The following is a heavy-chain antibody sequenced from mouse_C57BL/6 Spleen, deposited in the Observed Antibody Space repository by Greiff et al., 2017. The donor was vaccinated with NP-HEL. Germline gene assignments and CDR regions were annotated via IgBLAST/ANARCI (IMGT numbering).Heavy chain of an antibody. CDR1: GFTFSSYG. D-gene: IGHD2-3*01. CDR3: ARHYDDDYPDYYAMDY. J-gene: IGHJ4*01. V-gene: IGHV5-6*01. CDR2: ISSGGSYT. Sequence: EVTLVESGGDLVKPGGSLKLSCAASGFTFSSYGMSWVRQTPDKRLEWVATISSGGSYTYYPDSVKGRFTISSDNAKNTLYLQMCNLKSEDTAMYYCARHYDDDYPDYYAMDYWGQGTSVTVSS.